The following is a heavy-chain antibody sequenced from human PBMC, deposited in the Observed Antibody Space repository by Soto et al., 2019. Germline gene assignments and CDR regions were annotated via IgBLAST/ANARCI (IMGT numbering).Heavy chain of an antibody. J-gene: IGHJ6*03. CDR2: IKQDGSEK. CDR1: GFTFSSYW. D-gene: IGHD2-15*01. V-gene: IGHV3-7*01. Sequence: GGSLRLSCAASGFTFSSYWMSWVRQAPGKGLEWVANIKQDGSEKYYVDSVKGRFTISRDNAKNSLNLQMNSLRAEDTAVYYCAREGVAVVVVAATGPKYYYYMDVWGKGTTVTVSS. CDR3: AREGVAVVVVAATGPKYYYYMDV.